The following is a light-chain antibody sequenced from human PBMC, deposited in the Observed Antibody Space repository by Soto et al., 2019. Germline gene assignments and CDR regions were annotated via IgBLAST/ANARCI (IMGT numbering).Light chain of an antibody. CDR1: QTISTY. CDR3: QQSYSTPQVA. V-gene: IGKV1-39*01. Sequence: DIQMTQSPSSLSASVGDRVTITCRASQTISTYLNWYQQKPGKAPKLLIYAASSLQSGVPSRFSGSGSGKDFTLTISSLQPEDFATYYCQQSYSTPQVAFGGGTKVDI. J-gene: IGKJ4*01. CDR2: AAS.